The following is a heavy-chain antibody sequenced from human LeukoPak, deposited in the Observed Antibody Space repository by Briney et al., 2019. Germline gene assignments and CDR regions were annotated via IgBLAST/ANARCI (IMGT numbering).Heavy chain of an antibody. J-gene: IGHJ6*02. CDR3: ARRHDFWSGYPKDYYYYGMDV. D-gene: IGHD3-3*01. V-gene: IGHV1-18*01. Sequence: ASVKVSCKASGYTFTSYGISWVRQAPGQGLEWMGWISAYNGNTTYAQKLQGRVTMTTDTSTSTAYMELRSLRSDDTAVYYCARRHDFWSGYPKDYYYYGMDVWGQGTTVTVSS. CDR1: GYTFTSYG. CDR2: ISAYNGNT.